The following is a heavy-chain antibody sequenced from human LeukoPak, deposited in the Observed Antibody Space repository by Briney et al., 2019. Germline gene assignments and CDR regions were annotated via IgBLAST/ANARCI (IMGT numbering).Heavy chain of an antibody. CDR2: ITDSGGST. CDR1: GFTFSGFA. Sequence: QAGGSLRLSCAASGFTFSGFAMSWVRQAPGKGLEWVSLITDSGGSTYYADSVKGRFTISRDNSKNTLYLQVNSLRAEDTAVYYCAKLRYGSANRADNAFDYWGQGTPVTVSS. CDR3: AKLRYGSANRADNAFDY. D-gene: IGHD3-10*01. V-gene: IGHV3-23*01. J-gene: IGHJ4*02.